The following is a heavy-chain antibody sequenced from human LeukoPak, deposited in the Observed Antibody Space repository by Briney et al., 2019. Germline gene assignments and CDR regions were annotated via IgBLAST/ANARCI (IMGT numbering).Heavy chain of an antibody. CDR1: GGSFSGYY. D-gene: IGHD6-13*01. V-gene: IGHV4-34*01. Sequence: SDTVSLTCAVYGGSFSGYYWSWIRQPPGKGLEWIGEIYHSGSTNYNPSLKSRVTISVGTAKNEFSMKLSSVTAADTAVYYCAREGAAAEKGIDYWGQGTLFTVSS. J-gene: IGHJ4*02. CDR2: IYHSGST. CDR3: AREGAAAEKGIDY.